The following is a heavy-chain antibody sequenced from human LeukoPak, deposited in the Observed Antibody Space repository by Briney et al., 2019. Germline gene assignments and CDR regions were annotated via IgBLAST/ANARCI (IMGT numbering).Heavy chain of an antibody. D-gene: IGHD3-3*01. CDR2: IIPIFGTA. CDR1: GGTFSNYA. V-gene: IGHV1-69*06. CDR3: ARDNTISGHYEVGY. Sequence: GASVKVSCKASGGTFSNYAISWVRQAPGQGLEWMGGIIPIFGTANYAQKFQGRVTITADKSTSTAYMELSSLRSEDTAVYYCARDNTISGHYEVGYWGQGTLVTVSS. J-gene: IGHJ4*02.